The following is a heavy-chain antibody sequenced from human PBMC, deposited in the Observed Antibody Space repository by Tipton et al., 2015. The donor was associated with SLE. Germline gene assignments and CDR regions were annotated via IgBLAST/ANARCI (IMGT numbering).Heavy chain of an antibody. J-gene: IGHJ4*03. V-gene: IGHV4-30-2*01. CDR1: GASISTEGYS. D-gene: IGHD3-22*01. Sequence: TLSLTCVVSGASISTEGYSWSWIRQPPGKGLEWIGYIFHTGSAYYNPSLRSRLTISLDRSNNQFSLKVNSMTAADTAVYHCARGYYESNGYYSFDYWGQGTAVTVSS. CDR2: IFHTGSA. CDR3: ARGYYESNGYYSFDY.